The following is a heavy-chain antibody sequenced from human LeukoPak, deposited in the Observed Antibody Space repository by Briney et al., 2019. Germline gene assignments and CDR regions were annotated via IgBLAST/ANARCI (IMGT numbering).Heavy chain of an antibody. CDR2: IYHSGST. Sequence: ASETLSLTCAVSGGSISSGGYSWSWIRQPPGKGLEWIGYIYHSGSTYYNPSLKSRVAISVDRSKNQFSLKLSSVTAADTAVYYCARVRTPYDSSLEHWGQGTLVTVSS. D-gene: IGHD3-22*01. J-gene: IGHJ1*01. CDR3: ARVRTPYDSSLEH. V-gene: IGHV4-30-2*01. CDR1: GGSISSGGYS.